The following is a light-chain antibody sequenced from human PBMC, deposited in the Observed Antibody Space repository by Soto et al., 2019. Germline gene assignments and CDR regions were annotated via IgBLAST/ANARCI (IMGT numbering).Light chain of an antibody. V-gene: IGKV3-11*01. J-gene: IGKJ5*01. CDR2: DVS. Sequence: IVLTQSPATLSLSPGKRATLSCRASQNISNYLIWYQQKPGQAPRLLIYDVSNRAAGIPARFSGSGSGTDFTLTISSLEPEDFAVYYCQQRSNWPSPVTFGQGTRLEIK. CDR1: QNISNY. CDR3: QQRSNWPSPVT.